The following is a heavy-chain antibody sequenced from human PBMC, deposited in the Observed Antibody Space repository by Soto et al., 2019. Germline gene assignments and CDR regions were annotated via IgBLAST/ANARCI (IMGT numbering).Heavy chain of an antibody. Sequence: QVQLVQSGPEVTKPGASVKISCKASGYTFPHYGPTVVRQAPGQGLEWMGWISVHNGNTKYVQNLQGRVTLTADPTKSTAYTERRTLASDDTAASYCARAPYGIVGAPRRVFNDAFDIWGQAQRITVSS. V-gene: IGHV1-18*04. D-gene: IGHD1-26*01. CDR1: GYTFPHYG. J-gene: IGHJ3*02. CDR2: ISVHNGNT. CDR3: ARAPYGIVGAPRRVFNDAFDI.